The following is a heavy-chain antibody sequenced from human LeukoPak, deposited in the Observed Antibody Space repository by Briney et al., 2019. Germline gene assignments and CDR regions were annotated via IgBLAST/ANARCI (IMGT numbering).Heavy chain of an antibody. D-gene: IGHD4-11*01. V-gene: IGHV3-48*04. CDR3: ARDVNSDFDY. Sequence: GGSLRLSCAASGFTFSSYSMNWVRQAPGKGLEWVSYISSSGSTIYYADSVKGRFTISRDNAKNSLYLQMNSLRAEGTAVYYCARDVNSDFDYWGQGTLVTVSS. CDR2: ISSSGSTI. CDR1: GFTFSSYS. J-gene: IGHJ4*02.